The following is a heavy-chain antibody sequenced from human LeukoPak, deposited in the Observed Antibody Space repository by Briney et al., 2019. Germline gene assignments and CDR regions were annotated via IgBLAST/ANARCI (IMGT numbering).Heavy chain of an antibody. CDR2: ISSSSTII. V-gene: IGHV3-48*03. CDR3: GASRQYVGAFDI. D-gene: IGHD3-16*01. Sequence: GGSLRRSCAASGFPFSSYELYWVRQAPGKGLEWIPYISSSSTIIKYADSVRGRFTISRDDARESLYLQMSSLRADDTAIYYCGASRQYVGAFDIWGQGTLVTVSS. CDR1: GFPFSSYE. J-gene: IGHJ3*02.